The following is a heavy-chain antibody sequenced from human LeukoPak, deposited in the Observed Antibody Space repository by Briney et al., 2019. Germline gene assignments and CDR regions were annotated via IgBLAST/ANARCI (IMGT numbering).Heavy chain of an antibody. J-gene: IGHJ6*03. CDR1: GGSISSYY. CDR2: IYYGGTT. V-gene: IGHV4-59*01. CDR3: ARGGYYLLDV. Sequence: PSETLSLTCTVSGGSISSYYWSWIRQPPGKGLEWIGYIYYGGTTSYNPSLKSRVTISGDPSKNQFSLKLTSVTAADTAVYYCARGGYYLLDVSGGRTTLTVSS.